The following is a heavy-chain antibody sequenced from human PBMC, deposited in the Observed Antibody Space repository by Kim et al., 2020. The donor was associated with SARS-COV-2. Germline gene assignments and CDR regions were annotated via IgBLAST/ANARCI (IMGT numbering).Heavy chain of an antibody. CDR2: IKQDGSEK. D-gene: IGHD5-12*01. V-gene: IGHV3-7*01. Sequence: GGSLRLSCAASGFTFSSYWMSWVRQAPGKGLEWVANIKQDGSEKYYVDSVKGRFTISRDNAKNSLYLQMNSLRAEDTAVYYCARDVGEMATRANYFDYWGKGTLVTVSS. J-gene: IGHJ4*02. CDR1: GFTFSSYW. CDR3: ARDVGEMATRANYFDY.